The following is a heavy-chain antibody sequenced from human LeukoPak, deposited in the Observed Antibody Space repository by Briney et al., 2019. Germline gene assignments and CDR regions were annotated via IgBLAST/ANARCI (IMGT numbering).Heavy chain of an antibody. V-gene: IGHV4-30-2*01. CDR1: GGSISSGGYS. Sequence: SETLSLTCAVSGGSISSGGYSWSWIRQPPGQGLEWIGYIYHSGSTYYNPSLKSRVTISVDRSKNQFSLKLSSVTAADTAGYYCARGGYSYGFNWFDPGGQGTLVTVSS. CDR2: IYHSGST. J-gene: IGHJ5*02. D-gene: IGHD5-18*01. CDR3: ARGGYSYGFNWFDP.